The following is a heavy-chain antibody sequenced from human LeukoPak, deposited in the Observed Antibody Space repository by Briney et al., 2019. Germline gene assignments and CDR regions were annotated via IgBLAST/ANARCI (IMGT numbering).Heavy chain of an antibody. CDR1: GFTFTNYA. V-gene: IGHV3-23*01. D-gene: IGHD6-19*01. J-gene: IGHJ4*02. CDR2: ITRSGVST. CDR3: AKAWGAVAGTFYFDY. Sequence: PGGSLRLSCAASGFTFTNYAMAWVRQAPGRRLEWVSSITRSGVSTYVADSVKGRFTISRDNSKNTLYLQMNSLRADDTALYYCAKAWGAVAGTFYFDYWGQGTLVTVSS.